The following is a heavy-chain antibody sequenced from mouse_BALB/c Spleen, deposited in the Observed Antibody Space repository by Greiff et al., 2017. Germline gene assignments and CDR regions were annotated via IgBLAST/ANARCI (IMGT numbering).Heavy chain of an antibody. CDR2: ISSGGSYT. V-gene: IGHV5-9-4*01. CDR1: GFTFSSYA. CDR3: ARDPPYDYDGAWFAY. J-gene: IGHJ3*01. D-gene: IGHD2-4*01. Sequence: EVKLMESGGGLVKPGGSLKLSCAASGFTFSSYAMSWVRQSPEKRLEWVAEISSGGSYTYYPDTVTGRFTISRDNAKNTLYLEMSSLRSEDTAMYYCARDPPYDYDGAWFAYWGQGTLVTVSA.